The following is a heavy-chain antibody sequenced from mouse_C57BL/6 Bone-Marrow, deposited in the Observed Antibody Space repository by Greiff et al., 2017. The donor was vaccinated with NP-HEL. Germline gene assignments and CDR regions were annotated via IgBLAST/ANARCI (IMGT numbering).Heavy chain of an antibody. Sequence: QVQLQQPGAELVRPGSSVKLSCKASGYTFTSYWMHWVKQRPIQGLEWIGNIDPSDSETHYNEKFKDKATLTVDKSSSTAYMQLSSLTSEVSAFYYCARFISTVVATRYWYFDVWGTGTTVTVSS. CDR1: GYTFTSYW. V-gene: IGHV1-52*01. D-gene: IGHD1-1*01. CDR2: IDPSDSET. CDR3: ARFISTVVATRYWYFDV. J-gene: IGHJ1*03.